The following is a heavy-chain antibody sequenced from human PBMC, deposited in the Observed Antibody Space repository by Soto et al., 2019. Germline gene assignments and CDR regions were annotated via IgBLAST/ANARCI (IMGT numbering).Heavy chain of an antibody. CDR2: IRNKANNYAT. Sequence: EVQVVESGGGLVQPGGSLRLSCAASGFTFSDHYMDWVRQAPGKGLEWVGRIRNKANNYATEYAASVKGRFTISRDDSKNALYLQMNRLETKDTAVYSCARERRYYNNINWFYFDNWGQGTLVTVSS. CDR3: ARERRYYNNINWFYFDN. V-gene: IGHV3-72*01. D-gene: IGHD3-10*01. CDR1: GFTFSDHY. J-gene: IGHJ4*02.